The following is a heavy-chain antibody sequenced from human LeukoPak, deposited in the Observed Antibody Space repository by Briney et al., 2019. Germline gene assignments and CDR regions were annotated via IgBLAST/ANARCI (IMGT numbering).Heavy chain of an antibody. CDR1: GESFSGHS. J-gene: IGHJ5*02. CDR3: ARFLLYSYGVPTGFDP. V-gene: IGHV4-34*01. Sequence: SETLSLTCAVYGESFSGHSWTWIRQPPGKGLEWIGDINHSGSTNYNPSLKSRVIISADTSKNQFSLKLRSVSDADTAVYYCARFLLYSYGVPTGFDPWXQGXLVTXSS. D-gene: IGHD5-18*01. CDR2: INHSGST.